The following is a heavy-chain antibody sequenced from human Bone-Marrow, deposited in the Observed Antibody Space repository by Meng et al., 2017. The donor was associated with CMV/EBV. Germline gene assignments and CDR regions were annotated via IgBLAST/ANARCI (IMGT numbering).Heavy chain of an antibody. CDR3: ARQRGDSPYYYGMDV. CDR1: GYTFTGYD. CDR2: INPNSGGT. J-gene: IGHJ6*02. V-gene: IGHV1-2*02. D-gene: IGHD4-17*01. Sequence: ASVKVSCKASGYTFTGYDMRWVRQAPGQGLEWMGWINPNSGGTNYAQMFQGRVTMTRDTSISTAYMELSRLRSDDTAVYYCARQRGDSPYYYGMDVWGQGTTVTVSS.